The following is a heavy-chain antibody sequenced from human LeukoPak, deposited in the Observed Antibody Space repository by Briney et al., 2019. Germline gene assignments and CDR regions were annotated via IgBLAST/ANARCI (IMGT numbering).Heavy chain of an antibody. V-gene: IGHV3-73*01. CDR3: TRLHVDTAMVDY. CDR2: IRSKANSYAT. J-gene: IGHJ4*02. CDR1: GFTFSGSA. Sequence: PGGSLRLSCAASGFTFSGSAMHWVRQASGKGLEWVGRIRSKANSYATAYAASVKGRFTISRDDSKNTAYLQMNSLKTEDTAVYYCTRLHVDTAMVDYWGQGTLVTVSS. D-gene: IGHD5-18*01.